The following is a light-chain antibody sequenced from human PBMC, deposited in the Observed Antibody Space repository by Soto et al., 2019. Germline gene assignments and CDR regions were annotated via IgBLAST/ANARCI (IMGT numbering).Light chain of an antibody. CDR3: QQSYSTPPT. CDR2: TSS. J-gene: IGKJ1*01. V-gene: IGKV1-39*01. Sequence: DIQMTQSPASLSASVGDRVTISCRASQSIGRNLNWYQQKSGKAPTLLIFTSSSLQSGVPSRFSGSGFGTDFILTISSLQPEDFATYYCQQSYSTPPTFGQGTKVDIK. CDR1: QSIGRN.